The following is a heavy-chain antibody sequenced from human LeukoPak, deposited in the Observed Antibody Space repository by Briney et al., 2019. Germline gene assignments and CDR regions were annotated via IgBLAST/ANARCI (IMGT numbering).Heavy chain of an antibody. V-gene: IGHV3-23*01. D-gene: IGHD3-3*01. CDR1: GFTFSSYA. CDR2: ISGSGGST. J-gene: IGHJ4*02. Sequence: GGSLRLSCAASGFTFSSYAMSWVRQAPGKGLEWVSAISGSGGSTYYADSVKGRFTISRDNSKNTLYLQMNSLGAEDTAVYYCAKDLVPYDFWSGFDYWGQGTLVTVSS. CDR3: AKDLVPYDFWSGFDY.